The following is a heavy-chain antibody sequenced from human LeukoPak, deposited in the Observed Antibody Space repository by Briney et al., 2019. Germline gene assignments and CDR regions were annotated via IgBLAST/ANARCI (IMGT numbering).Heavy chain of an antibody. J-gene: IGHJ4*02. V-gene: IGHV3-21*01. CDR2: ISRSSKNT. CDR3: ARDSTARNIGFYYYDSSGSFDY. D-gene: IGHD3-22*01. CDR1: ALTVGSGS. Sequence: PGRCLRPACAPSALTVGSGSINCVRPAPGKCIGWVSSISRSSKNTYYAASVKDRFTVSRDNTKNSLYLQMNSLRAEDTAVYYCARDSTARNIGFYYYDSSGSFDYWGQGTLVTVSS.